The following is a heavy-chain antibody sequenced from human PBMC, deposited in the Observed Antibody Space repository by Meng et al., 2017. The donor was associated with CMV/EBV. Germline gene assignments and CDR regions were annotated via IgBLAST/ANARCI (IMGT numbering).Heavy chain of an antibody. CDR1: GYTFTSYY. CDR2: INPSGGST. D-gene: IGHD6-19*01. V-gene: IGHV1-46*01. J-gene: IGHJ4*02. Sequence: ASVKVSCKASGYTFTSYYMHWVRQAPGQGLEWMGIINPSGGSTSYAQKFQGRVTMTRDTSTSTVYMELSSLRSEDTAVYYCTVRIAVAGTIDYWGQGTLVTVSS. CDR3: TVRIAVAGTIDY.